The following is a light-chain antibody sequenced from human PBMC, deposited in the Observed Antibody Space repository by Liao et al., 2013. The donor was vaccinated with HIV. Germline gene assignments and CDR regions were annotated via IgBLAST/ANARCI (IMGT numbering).Light chain of an antibody. V-gene: IGLV3-1*01. CDR2: QDT. CDR1: KLGDKY. CDR3: QAWDSSTFYV. Sequence: SYELTQPPSVSVSPGQTASITCSGDKLGDKYACWYQQKPGQSPVLVIYQDTKRPSGIPERFSGSKSGNTATLTISGTQTMDEADYYCQAWDSSTFYVFGTGTQVTVL. J-gene: IGLJ1*01.